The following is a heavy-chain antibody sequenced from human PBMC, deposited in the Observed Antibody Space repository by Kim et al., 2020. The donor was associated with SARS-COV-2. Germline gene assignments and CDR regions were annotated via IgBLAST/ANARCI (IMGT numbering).Heavy chain of an antibody. Sequence: GGSLRLSCAASGFTFSSYAMSWVRQAPGKGLEWVSVIYSGGSSTYYADSVKGRFTISRDNSKNTLYLQMNSLRAEDTAVYYCAKEGLWFGELEGRGGMDVWGQGTTVTVSS. CDR1: GFTFSSYA. V-gene: IGHV3-23*03. D-gene: IGHD3-10*01. CDR2: IYSGGSST. CDR3: AKEGLWFGELEGRGGMDV. J-gene: IGHJ6*02.